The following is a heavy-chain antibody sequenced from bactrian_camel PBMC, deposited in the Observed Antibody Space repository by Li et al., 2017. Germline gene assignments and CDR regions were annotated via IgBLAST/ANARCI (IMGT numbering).Heavy chain of an antibody. V-gene: IGHV3S55*01. D-gene: IGHD2*01. Sequence: HVQLVESGGGSVQAGETLRLSCTYRSGFTFREPDMGWYRQAPGDECKLVSRINRDGSTYYADSVKGRFTITRDNAKNTLYLQMDSLKTEDTALYYCAAGVYYTLLYWGQGTQVTVS. CDR2: INRDGST. CDR1: GFTFREPD. J-gene: IGHJ4*01. CDR3: AAGVYYTLLY.